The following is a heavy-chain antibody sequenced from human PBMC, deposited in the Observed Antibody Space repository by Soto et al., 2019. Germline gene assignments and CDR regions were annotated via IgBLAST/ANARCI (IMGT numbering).Heavy chain of an antibody. Sequence: SETLSLTCTVSGGSISSYFWSWIRQPPGKGLEWIGYFYYSGSTNYNPSLKSRVTISVDTSKNQFSLKLSSVTAADTAVYYCARDPSYYGSGSYHPHYFDYWGQGTLVTVSS. CDR3: ARDPSYYGSGSYHPHYFDY. CDR2: FYYSGST. CDR1: GGSISSYF. V-gene: IGHV4-59*01. J-gene: IGHJ4*02. D-gene: IGHD3-10*01.